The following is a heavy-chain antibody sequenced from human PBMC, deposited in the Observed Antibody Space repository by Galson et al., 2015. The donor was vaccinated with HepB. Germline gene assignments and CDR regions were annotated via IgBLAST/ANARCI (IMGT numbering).Heavy chain of an antibody. V-gene: IGHV1-69*04. CDR3: AREGMVRGVIITGFDY. CDR1: GGTFSSYA. Sequence: SVKVSCKASGGTFSSYAISWVRQAPGQGLEWMGRIIPILGIANYAQKFQGRVTITADKSTSTAYMELSSLRSEDTAVYYCAREGMVRGVIITGFDYWGQGTLVTVSS. D-gene: IGHD3-10*01. CDR2: IIPILGIA. J-gene: IGHJ4*02.